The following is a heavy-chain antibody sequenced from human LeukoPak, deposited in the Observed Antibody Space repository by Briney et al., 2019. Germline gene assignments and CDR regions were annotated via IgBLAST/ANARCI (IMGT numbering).Heavy chain of an antibody. V-gene: IGHV4-34*01. D-gene: IGHD2-15*01. J-gene: IGHJ5*02. CDR1: GGPFSTYY. CDR3: CLVVGVAAELDDH. CDR2: GHYSGST. Sequence: SETLSLTCAVYGGPFSTYYWIWLRQPPGKGLEWIGEGHYSGSTYYNPSLKSRVTISVDTSNNRFSLDLRSVTAADSAVYYCCLVVGVAAELDDHWGQGALVTVSS.